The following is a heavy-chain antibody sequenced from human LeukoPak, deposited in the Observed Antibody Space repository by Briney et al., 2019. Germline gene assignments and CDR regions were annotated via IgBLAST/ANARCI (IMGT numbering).Heavy chain of an antibody. D-gene: IGHD3-16*02. CDR2: INHSGST. CDR1: GGSFSGYY. V-gene: IGHV4-34*01. Sequence: PSETLSLTCAVYGGSFSGYYWSWIRQPPGKGLEWIGEINHSGSTNYNPSLKSRVTISVDTSKNQFSLKLSSVTAADTAVYYCARGRNYDYVWGSYRKDCYFDYWGQGTLVTVSS. CDR3: ARGRNYDYVWGSYRKDCYFDY. J-gene: IGHJ4*02.